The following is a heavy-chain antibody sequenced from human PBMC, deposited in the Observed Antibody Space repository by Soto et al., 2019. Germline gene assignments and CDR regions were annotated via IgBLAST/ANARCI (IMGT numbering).Heavy chain of an antibody. V-gene: IGHV4-34*01. CDR1: GGSFSGYY. CDR3: ARAFGYGYRYYYYGMDV. CDR2: INHSGST. Sequence: SETLSLTCAVYGGSFSGYYWSWIRQPPGKGLEWIGEINHSGSTNYNPSLKSRVTISVDTSKNQFSLKLSSVTAADTAVYYWARAFGYGYRYYYYGMDVWGQGTTVTVSS. J-gene: IGHJ6*02. D-gene: IGHD5-18*01.